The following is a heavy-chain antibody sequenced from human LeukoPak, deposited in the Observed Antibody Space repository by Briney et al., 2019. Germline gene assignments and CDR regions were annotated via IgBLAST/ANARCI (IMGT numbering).Heavy chain of an antibody. J-gene: IGHJ4*02. Sequence: SETLSLICTVSGGSISSYYWTWIRQPPGKGPEWIGYIYYSGTTYYNPSLKSRVTISLDTSKNKFSLNLTSVNVADMAVYYCARAGGYSGYASNWGQGTLVTVSS. CDR3: ARAGGYSGYASN. D-gene: IGHD5-12*01. V-gene: IGHV4-59*01. CDR1: GGSISSYY. CDR2: IYYSGTT.